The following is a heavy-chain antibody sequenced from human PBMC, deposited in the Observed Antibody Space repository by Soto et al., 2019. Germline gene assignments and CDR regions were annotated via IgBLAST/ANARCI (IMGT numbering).Heavy chain of an antibody. Sequence: GGSLRLSCAASGFTFSNYAMNWVRQAPGKGLEWVSVISGSGDSTYYADSVKGRFTISRDNSKNTLYLQMNSRRAEDTAVYYCASRSSGWYFDYWGQGTLVTVSS. V-gene: IGHV3-23*01. CDR1: GFTFSNYA. D-gene: IGHD6-19*01. CDR2: ISGSGDST. CDR3: ASRSSGWYFDY. J-gene: IGHJ4*02.